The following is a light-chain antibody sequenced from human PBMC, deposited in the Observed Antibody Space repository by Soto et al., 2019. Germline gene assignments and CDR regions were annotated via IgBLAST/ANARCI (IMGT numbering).Light chain of an antibody. CDR3: YQHDTLPIT. V-gene: IGKV3-20*01. Sequence: EIVLTQSPGTLSLSPGDRATLSCRASQSVSRTLASYQQNPGQAPSLLLYGEFSIATGIPDRFIGSGSGTDFSLTISSREPEDFYVYYCYQHDTLPITFGGGTKLEIK. CDR1: QSVSRT. J-gene: IGKJ4*01. CDR2: GEF.